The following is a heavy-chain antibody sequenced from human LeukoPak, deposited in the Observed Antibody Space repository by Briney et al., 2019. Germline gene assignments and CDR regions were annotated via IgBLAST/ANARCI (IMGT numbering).Heavy chain of an antibody. J-gene: IGHJ4*02. CDR1: GYIFSSYA. D-gene: IGHD2-2*01. Sequence: GGSLRLSCAASGYIFSSYAMSWVRQAPGKGLEWVSAISGSGGSTYYADSVKGRFTISRDNSKNTLYLQMNSLRAEDTAVYYCADDIVVVPAGYWGQGTLVTVSS. V-gene: IGHV3-23*01. CDR2: ISGSGGST. CDR3: ADDIVVVPAGY.